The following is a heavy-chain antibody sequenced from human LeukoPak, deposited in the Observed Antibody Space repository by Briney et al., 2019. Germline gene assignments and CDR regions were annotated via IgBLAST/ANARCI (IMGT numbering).Heavy chain of an antibody. V-gene: IGHV3-23*01. CDR2: ISGSGGST. J-gene: IGHJ5*02. CDR3: AKDGIDSGDPNGFDP. Sequence: GGSLRLSCSASGFTFSSYAMHWVRQAAGKGLEWVSSISGSGGSTYYADSVKGRFTISRDSSKNMLYLQMNTLRAEDTAIYYCAKDGIDSGDPNGFDPWGQGTLVTVSS. CDR1: GFTFSSYA. D-gene: IGHD3-10*01.